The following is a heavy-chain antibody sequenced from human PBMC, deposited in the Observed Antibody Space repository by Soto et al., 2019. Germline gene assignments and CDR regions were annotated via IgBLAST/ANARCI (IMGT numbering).Heavy chain of an antibody. CDR3: ARESYSSSPLGIYYYYGMDV. D-gene: IGHD6-6*01. Sequence: QVQLVQSGAEVKKPGASVKVSCKASGYTFTSYGISWVRQAPGQGLEWMGWISAYNGNTNYAQKLQGRVTMTTDTSTSTAYMELRSLRSDDTAVYYCARESYSSSPLGIYYYYGMDVWGQGTTVTVSS. CDR2: ISAYNGNT. J-gene: IGHJ6*02. CDR1: GYTFTSYG. V-gene: IGHV1-18*01.